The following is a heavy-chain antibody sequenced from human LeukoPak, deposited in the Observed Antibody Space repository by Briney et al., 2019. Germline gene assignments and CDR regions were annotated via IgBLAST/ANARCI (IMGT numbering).Heavy chain of an antibody. Sequence: GGSLRLSXAASGFTFSSYGMHWVRQAPGKGLEWVAFIRYDGSNKYYADSVKGRFTISRDNSKNTLYLQMNSLRAEDTAVYYCANPPLRGVITWFDPWGQGTLVTVSS. J-gene: IGHJ5*02. V-gene: IGHV3-30*02. D-gene: IGHD3-10*01. CDR1: GFTFSSYG. CDR2: IRYDGSNK. CDR3: ANPPLRGVITWFDP.